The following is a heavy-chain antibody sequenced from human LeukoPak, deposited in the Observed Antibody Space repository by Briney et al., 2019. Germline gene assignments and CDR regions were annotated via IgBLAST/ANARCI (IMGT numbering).Heavy chain of an antibody. D-gene: IGHD3-16*01. CDR2: ISGSGGNT. Sequence: GGSLRLSCAASGFTFSSYAMTWVRQAPGKGLEWVSSISGSGGNTFYAGSVKGRFSISRDNSKNTLYLQMNGLRAEDTAIYYCAKLMITLDDAFDIWGPGTMVTVSS. V-gene: IGHV3-23*01. CDR3: AKLMITLDDAFDI. CDR1: GFTFSSYA. J-gene: IGHJ3*02.